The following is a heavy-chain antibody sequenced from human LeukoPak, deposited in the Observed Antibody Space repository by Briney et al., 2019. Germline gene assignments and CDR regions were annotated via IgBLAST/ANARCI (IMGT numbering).Heavy chain of an antibody. Sequence: GGSLRLSRASSGFIFSSYGMHWARQAPAKGLERVAVIWYDGSNKYYADSVKGRFTISRDNSKNTLYLQMNSLRAEDTAVYYCARDQLRYGEPYFDYWGQGSLVTVSS. V-gene: IGHV3-33*01. D-gene: IGHD5-18*01. J-gene: IGHJ4*02. CDR1: GFIFSSYG. CDR3: ARDQLRYGEPYFDY. CDR2: IWYDGSNK.